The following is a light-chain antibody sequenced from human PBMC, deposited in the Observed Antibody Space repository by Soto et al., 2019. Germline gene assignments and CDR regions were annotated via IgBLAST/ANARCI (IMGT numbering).Light chain of an antibody. J-gene: IGKJ5*01. CDR2: GAS. CDR3: QHYGSSPPVT. V-gene: IGKV3-20*01. CDR1: QTTSGKY. Sequence: EILLTQSPGTLSLSPGESATLSCRTSQTTSGKYLAWYQQRPGLAPRLLVYGASRRATGIPDRFRGSGSGTEFTLTISGLEPEDFAVYFCQHYGSSPPVTFSQGTRLEIK.